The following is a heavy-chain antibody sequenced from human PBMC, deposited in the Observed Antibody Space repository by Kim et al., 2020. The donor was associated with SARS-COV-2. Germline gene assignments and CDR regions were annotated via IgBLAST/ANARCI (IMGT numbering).Heavy chain of an antibody. J-gene: IGHJ5*02. V-gene: IGHV1-18*01. D-gene: IGHD3-10*01. CDR3: ARGSITMVRGFALGHNNWFDP. CDR1: GYTFTSYG. Sequence: ASVKVSCKASGYTFTSYGISWVRQAPGQGLEWMGWISAYNGNTNYAQKLQGRVTMTTDTSTSTAYMELRSLRSDDTAVYYCARGSITMVRGFALGHNNWFDPWGQGTLVTVSS. CDR2: ISAYNGNT.